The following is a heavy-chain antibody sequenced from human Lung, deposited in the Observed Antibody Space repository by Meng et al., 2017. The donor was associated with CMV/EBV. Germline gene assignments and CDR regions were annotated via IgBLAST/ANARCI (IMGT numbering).Heavy chain of an antibody. J-gene: IGHJ6*02. CDR2: IYYSGST. D-gene: IGHD6-13*01. CDR3: ARLYSSSWFLPAGMDV. CDR1: GGSTSSYY. Sequence: XPVSGGSTSSYYWSWIRQPPGKGLEWIGYIYYSGSTNYNRTLKSRVTISVDTSKNQFSLKLSSVTAADAAVYYCARLYSSSWFLPAGMDVWGQGXTVTVSS. V-gene: IGHV4-59*01.